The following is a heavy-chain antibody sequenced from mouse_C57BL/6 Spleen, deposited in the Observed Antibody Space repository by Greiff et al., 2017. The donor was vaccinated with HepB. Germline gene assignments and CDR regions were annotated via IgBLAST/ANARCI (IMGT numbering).Heavy chain of an antibody. V-gene: IGHV1-39*01. CDR3: ARDSQTGDYYAMDY. CDR2: INPNYGTT. CDR1: GYSFTDYN. D-gene: IGHD6-1*01. J-gene: IGHJ4*01. Sequence: EVQLVESGPELVKPGASVKISCKASGYSFTDYNMNWVKQSNGKSLEWIGVINPNYGTTSYNQKFKGKATLTVDQSSSTAYMQLNSLTSEDSAVYYCARDSQTGDYYAMDYWGQGTSVTVSS.